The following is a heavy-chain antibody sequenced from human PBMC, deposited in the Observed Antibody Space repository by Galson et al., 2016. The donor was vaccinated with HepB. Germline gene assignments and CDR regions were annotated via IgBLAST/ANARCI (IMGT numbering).Heavy chain of an antibody. D-gene: IGHD5-12*01. CDR3: ARGHIVATVVYYYYGVDV. CDR2: INAANGDT. V-gene: IGHV1-3*01. J-gene: IGHJ6*01. CDR1: GYTFTTYA. Sequence: SVKVSCKASGYTFTTYAMYWVRQAPGQRLEWMGWINAANGDTKYSQKLQGRGTITWDTSANTAYMELSSLRSEDTAVYYCARGHIVATVVYYYYGVDVWGQGTTVTVSS.